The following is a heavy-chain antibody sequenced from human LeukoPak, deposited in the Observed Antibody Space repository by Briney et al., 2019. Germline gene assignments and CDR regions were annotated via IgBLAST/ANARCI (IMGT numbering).Heavy chain of an antibody. CDR3: ARECVGWLRPDPFFDY. CDR1: GYAFTSYY. V-gene: IGHV1-46*01. D-gene: IGHD5-12*01. J-gene: IGHJ4*02. Sequence: ASVKVSCKASGYAFTSYYMHWVRQAPGQGLEWMGIINPSGGSTSYARKFQGRVTMTRDTSTSTVYMELSSLRSEDTAVYYCARECVGWLRPDPFFDYWGQGTLVTVSS. CDR2: INPSGGST.